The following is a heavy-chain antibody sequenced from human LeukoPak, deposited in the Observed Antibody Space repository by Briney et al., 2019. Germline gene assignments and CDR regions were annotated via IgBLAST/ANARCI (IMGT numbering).Heavy chain of an antibody. CDR2: IRYDGSNK. V-gene: IGHV3-30*02. Sequence: GGSLRLSCAASGFTFSSYGMHWVRQAPGKGLEWVAFIRYDGSNKYYADSVKGRFTISRDNSKNTLYLQMNSLRAEDTAVYYCAKGGYCSSTSCHPGGDYWGQGTLVTVSS. CDR1: GFTFSSYG. J-gene: IGHJ4*02. D-gene: IGHD2-2*01. CDR3: AKGGYCSSTSCHPGGDY.